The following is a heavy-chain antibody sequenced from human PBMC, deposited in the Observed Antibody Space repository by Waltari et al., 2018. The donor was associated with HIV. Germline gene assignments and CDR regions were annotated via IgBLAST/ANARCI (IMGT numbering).Heavy chain of an antibody. CDR1: GGPLLTGTYN. Sequence: QVQLQESGPGLVKPPHTLSLTCTFPGGPLLTGTYNRTWIRQPAGKGLEWVGRGYISGSTNYNPSLRSRVTISVDTSKNQFSLKLTSVTAADTAVYYCARGLDILTAHYHWYLDLWGRGTLVTVSS. V-gene: IGHV4-61*02. D-gene: IGHD3-9*01. J-gene: IGHJ2*01. CDR3: ARGLDILTAHYHWYLDL. CDR2: GYISGST.